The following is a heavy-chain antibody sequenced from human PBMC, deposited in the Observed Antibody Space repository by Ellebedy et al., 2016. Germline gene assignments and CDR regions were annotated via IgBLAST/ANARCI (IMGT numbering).Heavy chain of an antibody. CDR1: GGSFSGYY. J-gene: IGHJ5*02. CDR3: ARRVGSSWYWFNP. V-gene: IGHV4-34*01. CDR2: INHSGST. Sequence: SETLSLXXAVYGGSFSGYYWSWIRQPPGKGLEWIGEINHSGSTNYNPSLKSRVTISVDTSKNQFSLKLSSVTAADTAVYYCARRVGSSWYWFNPWGQGTLVTVSS. D-gene: IGHD6-13*01.